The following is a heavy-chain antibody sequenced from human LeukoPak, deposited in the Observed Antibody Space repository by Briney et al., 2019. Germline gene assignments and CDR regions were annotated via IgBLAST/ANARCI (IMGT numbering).Heavy chain of an antibody. CDR1: GFTFSSYT. V-gene: IGHV3-21*01. J-gene: IGHJ6*03. D-gene: IGHD5-18*01. Sequence: GGSLRLSCAASGFTFSSYTMNRVRQAPGKGLEWVSSISGSSSYIYYADSVEGRFTISRDNAKNSLYLQMNSLRAEDTAVYYCASSLVAGYYYYNYYYMDVWGKGTTVTVSS. CDR3: ASSLVAGYYYYNYYYMDV. CDR2: ISGSSSYI.